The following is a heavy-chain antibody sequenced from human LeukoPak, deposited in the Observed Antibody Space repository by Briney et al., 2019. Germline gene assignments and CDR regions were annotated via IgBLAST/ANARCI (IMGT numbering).Heavy chain of an antibody. V-gene: IGHV3-30-3*01. Sequence: TGRSLRLSCAASGFTFSSYAMHWVRQAPGKGLEWVAVISYDGSNKYYADSVKGRFTISRDNSKNTLYLQMNSLRAEDTAVYYCARDSEDRQLFGTADYWGQGTLVTVSS. CDR2: ISYDGSNK. CDR1: GFTFSSYA. D-gene: IGHD1-1*01. J-gene: IGHJ4*02. CDR3: ARDSEDRQLFGTADY.